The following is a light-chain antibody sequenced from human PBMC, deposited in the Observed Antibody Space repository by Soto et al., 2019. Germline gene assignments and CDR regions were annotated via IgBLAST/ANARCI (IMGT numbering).Light chain of an antibody. V-gene: IGKV4-1*01. CDR3: QQYYSSPYT. CDR2: WTS. J-gene: IGKJ2*01. CDR1: QSVLYSSNNRNY. Sequence: DIVMTQSPDSLAVSLGERATINCKSSQSVLYSSNNRNYLAWYQQKPGQPPKLLIHWTSTRESGVPDRFSGSGSGTHFTLTISSLQAEDVAVYYCQQYYSSPYTFGQGTKLEIK.